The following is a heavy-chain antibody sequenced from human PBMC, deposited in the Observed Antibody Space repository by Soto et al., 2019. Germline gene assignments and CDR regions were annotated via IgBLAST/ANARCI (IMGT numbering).Heavy chain of an antibody. J-gene: IGHJ6*03. CDR1: GGTFSSYT. D-gene: IGHD2-15*01. V-gene: IGHV1-69*02. CDR3: AKSVVAATPYYYYVDV. Sequence: SVKVSCKASGGTFSSYTISWVRQAPGQGLEWMGRIIPILGIANYAQKFQGRVTITADKSTSTAYMELSSLRSEDTAVYYCAKSVVAATPYYYYVDVWGKGTTVTVSS. CDR2: IIPILGIA.